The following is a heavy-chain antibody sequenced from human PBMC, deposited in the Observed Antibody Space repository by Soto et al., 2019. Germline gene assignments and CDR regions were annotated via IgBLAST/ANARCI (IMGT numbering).Heavy chain of an antibody. Sequence: QVQLVQSGAEVKKPGSSVKVSCKASGGTFSSYAISWVRQAPGQGLEWMGGIIPILGTANYEQKFQGRVTITADESTSTAYMELISLRSEDTAVYYCARNPGGSGYYFDYWGQGTLVTVSS. CDR3: ARNPGGSGYYFDY. J-gene: IGHJ4*02. CDR1: GGTFSSYA. V-gene: IGHV1-69*01. CDR2: IIPILGTA. D-gene: IGHD3-22*01.